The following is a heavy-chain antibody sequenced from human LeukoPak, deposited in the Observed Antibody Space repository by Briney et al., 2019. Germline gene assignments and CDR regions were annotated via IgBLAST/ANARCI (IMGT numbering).Heavy chain of an antibody. CDR1: GGSISSYY. CDR2: IYYSGST. Sequence: PSETLSLTCNVSGGSISSYYWSWIRQPPGRGLEWIGYIYYSGSTNYNPSLGSRVTISVDTSKNQFSLKLSSVTAADTAVYYCARHVVAVAAMDYWGQGTLVTVSS. V-gene: IGHV4-59*08. D-gene: IGHD6-19*01. J-gene: IGHJ4*02. CDR3: ARHVVAVAAMDY.